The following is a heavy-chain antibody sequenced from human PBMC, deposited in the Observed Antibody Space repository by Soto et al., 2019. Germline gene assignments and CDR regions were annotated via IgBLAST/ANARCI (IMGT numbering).Heavy chain of an antibody. D-gene: IGHD6-19*01. CDR1: GFTFSTYW. V-gene: IGHV3-7*01. Sequence: PGGSLRLSCAASGFTFSTYWMSWVRQGPGKGLEWVANIKQDGSEKKYVDSVKGRFTISRDNSKNTLYLQMNSLRAEDTAVYYCARTSYSSGWYVEYFQHWGQGTLVTVSS. J-gene: IGHJ1*01. CDR2: IKQDGSEK. CDR3: ARTSYSSGWYVEYFQH.